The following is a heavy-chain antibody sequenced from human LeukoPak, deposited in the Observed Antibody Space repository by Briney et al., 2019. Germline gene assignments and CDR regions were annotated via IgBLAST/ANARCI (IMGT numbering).Heavy chain of an antibody. J-gene: IGHJ4*02. CDR1: GFTFSNYA. CDR2: TSGSGDGT. Sequence: GGSLRLSCAASGFTFSNYAMSWVRQAPGKGLEWVSGTSGSGDGTYYGDSVKGRFTISRDNSKNTLYLQMNSLRAEDTAVYYCAKYSSGYYYDYWGQGTLVTVSS. CDR3: AKYSSGYYYDY. D-gene: IGHD3-22*01. V-gene: IGHV3-23*01.